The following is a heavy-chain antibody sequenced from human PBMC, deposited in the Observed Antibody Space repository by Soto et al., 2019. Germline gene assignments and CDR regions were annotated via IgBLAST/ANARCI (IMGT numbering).Heavy chain of an antibody. CDR2: SIPIFGTA. Sequence: GASVKVSCKASGGTFNNYPITWVRQAPGQGLEWMGGSIPIFGTANYAQKFQGRVTISVDESTSTAYMELSSLSSEDTAVYYCARARRYSGDDHYYYFDMDVWGQGTTVTVSS. D-gene: IGHD5-12*01. V-gene: IGHV1-69*13. CDR3: ARARRYSGDDHYYYFDMDV. J-gene: IGHJ6*02. CDR1: GGTFNNYP.